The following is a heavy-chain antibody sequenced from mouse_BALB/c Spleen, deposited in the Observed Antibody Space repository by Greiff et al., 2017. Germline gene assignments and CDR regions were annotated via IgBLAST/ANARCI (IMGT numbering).Heavy chain of an antibody. D-gene: IGHD3-1*01. V-gene: IGHV5-17*02. J-gene: IGHJ2*01. CDR3: ARSGPGDYFDY. CDR2: ISSGSSTI. CDR1: GFTFSSFG. Sequence: EVHLVESGGGLVQPGGSRKLSCAASGFTFSSFGMHWVRQAPEKGLEWVAYISSGSSTIYYADTVKGRFTISRDNPKNTLFLQMTSLRSEDTAMYYCARSGPGDYFDYWGQGTTLTVSS.